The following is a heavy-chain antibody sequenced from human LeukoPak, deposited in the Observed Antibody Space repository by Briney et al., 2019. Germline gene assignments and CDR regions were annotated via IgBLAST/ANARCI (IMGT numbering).Heavy chain of an antibody. CDR2: ISSSGSTI. CDR1: GFTFSDYY. V-gene: IGHV3-11*04. J-gene: IGHJ4*02. Sequence: GGSLRLSCAASGFTFSDYYMSWIRQAPGKGLERVSYISSSGSTIYYADSVKGRFTISRDNAKNSLYLQMNSLRAEDTAVYYCARVLAYYYDSSGYGNFDYWGQGTLVTVSS. CDR3: ARVLAYYYDSSGYGNFDY. D-gene: IGHD3-22*01.